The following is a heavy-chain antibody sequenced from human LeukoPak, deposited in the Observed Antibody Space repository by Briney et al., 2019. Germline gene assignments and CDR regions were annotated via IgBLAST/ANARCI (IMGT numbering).Heavy chain of an antibody. CDR2: ISGSGGST. Sequence: PGGSLRLSCAASGFTFSSYAMSWVRQAPGKGLEWVSAISGSGGSTYYAVSVKGRFTISRDNTKNTLYLQMNSLRAEDTAVYYCANPYYYDSSGYYENYWGQGTLVTVSS. V-gene: IGHV3-23*01. D-gene: IGHD3-22*01. CDR3: ANPYYYDSSGYYENY. J-gene: IGHJ4*02. CDR1: GFTFSSYA.